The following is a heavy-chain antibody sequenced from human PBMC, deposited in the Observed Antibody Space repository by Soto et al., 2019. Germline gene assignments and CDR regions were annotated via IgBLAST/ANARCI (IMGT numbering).Heavy chain of an antibody. CDR1: GFTFSSYG. Sequence: QVQLVESGGGVVQPGRSLRLSCAASGFTFSSYGMHWVRQAPGKGLEWVAVIWYDGSNKYYADSVKGRFTISRDNSKNTLYLQINSLRAEDTAVYYCARALAVAAIRGRDAFDIWGKGTMVTVSS. V-gene: IGHV3-33*01. D-gene: IGHD6-19*01. CDR2: IWYDGSNK. CDR3: ARALAVAAIRGRDAFDI. J-gene: IGHJ3*02.